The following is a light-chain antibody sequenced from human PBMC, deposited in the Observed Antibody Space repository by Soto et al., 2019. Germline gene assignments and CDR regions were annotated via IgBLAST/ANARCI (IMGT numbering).Light chain of an antibody. Sequence: EIVLTQSPGTLSLSPGERATLSCRASQSVSSNLAWYQQKPGQAPSLLIYGAFNRATGIPDRFSGTGSGTEFTLTISRLEPEDFAVYYCQQYGSSPPWTFGQGTKVDIK. CDR1: QSVSSN. J-gene: IGKJ1*01. V-gene: IGKV3-20*01. CDR2: GAF. CDR3: QQYGSSPPWT.